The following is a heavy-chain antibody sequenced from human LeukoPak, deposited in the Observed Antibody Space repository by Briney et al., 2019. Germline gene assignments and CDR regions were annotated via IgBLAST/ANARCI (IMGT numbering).Heavy chain of an antibody. D-gene: IGHD2-15*01. V-gene: IGHV3-66*01. J-gene: IGHJ4*02. Sequence: GGSLRLSCAASGFTVSSNYMSWVRQAPGKGLEWVSVIYSDGSTYYADSVKGRFTISRDNSKNTLYLQMNSLRAEDTAVYYCAREHPGYCSGGSCYSLDYWGQGTLVTVSS. CDR3: AREHPGYCSGGSCYSLDY. CDR1: GFTVSSNY. CDR2: IYSDGST.